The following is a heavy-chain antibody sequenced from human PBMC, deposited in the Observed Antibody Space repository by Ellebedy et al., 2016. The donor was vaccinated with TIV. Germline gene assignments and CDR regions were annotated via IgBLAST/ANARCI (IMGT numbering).Heavy chain of an antibody. D-gene: IGHD6-13*01. CDR1: EGTFSSYA. Sequence: SVKVSXKASEGTFSSYAISWVRQAPGQGLEWMGGIIPIFGTANYAQKFQGRVTITADESTSTAYMELSSLRSEDTAVYYCARVAAAGTDKGFDPWGQGTLVTVSS. V-gene: IGHV1-69*13. CDR2: IIPIFGTA. J-gene: IGHJ5*02. CDR3: ARVAAAGTDKGFDP.